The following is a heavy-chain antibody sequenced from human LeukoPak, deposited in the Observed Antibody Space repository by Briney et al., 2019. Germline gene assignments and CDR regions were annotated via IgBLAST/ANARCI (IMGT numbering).Heavy chain of an antibody. V-gene: IGHV3-9*01. CDR3: AKGSSSWYGWFDP. D-gene: IGHD6-13*01. CDR2: ISWNSGSI. CDR1: GFTFDDYA. Sequence: GGSLRLSCAASGFTFDDYAMHWVRQAPGKGLEWVSGISWNSGSIGYADSVKGRFTISRDNAKNSLYLQMNSLRAEDTALYHCAKGSSSWYGWFDPWGQGTLVTVSS. J-gene: IGHJ5*02.